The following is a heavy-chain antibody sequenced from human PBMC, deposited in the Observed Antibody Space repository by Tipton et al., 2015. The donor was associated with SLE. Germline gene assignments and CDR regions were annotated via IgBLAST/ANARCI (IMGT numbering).Heavy chain of an antibody. D-gene: IGHD3-3*01. CDR3: ARAFLVWDFGSSPYYYYYGMDV. CDR1: GGSLSTNDF. J-gene: IGHJ6*02. V-gene: IGHV4-4*02. CDR2: ISHTGST. Sequence: GLVKPSGTLSLTCGISGGSLSTNDFWSWVRQLPGKGLEWIAEISHTGSTNVNSSLKSRVSISVETSKNQISLKLSSVTAADTAVYYCARAFLVWDFGSSPYYYYYGMDVWGQGTTVTVSS.